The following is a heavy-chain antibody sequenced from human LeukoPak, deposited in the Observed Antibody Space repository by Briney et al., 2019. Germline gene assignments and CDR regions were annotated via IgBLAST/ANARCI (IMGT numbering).Heavy chain of an antibody. V-gene: IGHV4-34*01. CDR2: INHSGST. D-gene: IGHD3-9*01. Sequence: SETLSLTCAVYGGSFSGYYWSWIRQPPGKGLEWIGEINHSGSTNYNPSLKSRVTISVDTSKNQFSLKLSSVTAADTAVYYCARGFSVVGVWLFRWHWFDPWGQGTLVTVSS. CDR1: GGSFSGYY. CDR3: ARGFSVVGVWLFRWHWFDP. J-gene: IGHJ5*02.